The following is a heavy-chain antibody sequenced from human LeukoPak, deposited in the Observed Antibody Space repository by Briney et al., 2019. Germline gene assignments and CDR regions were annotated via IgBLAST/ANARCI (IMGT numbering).Heavy chain of an antibody. CDR2: INPNSGGT. CDR1: GYTFTGYY. CDR3: ARGYCSGGSCYEFDP. J-gene: IGHJ5*02. D-gene: IGHD2-15*01. V-gene: IGHV1-2*06. Sequence: ASVKVSCKASGYTFTGYYMHWVRQAPGQGLEWMGRINPNSGGTNYAQKFQGRVTMTRDTSISTAYMELSRLRSVDTAVYYCARGYCSGGSCYEFDPWGQGTLVTVSS.